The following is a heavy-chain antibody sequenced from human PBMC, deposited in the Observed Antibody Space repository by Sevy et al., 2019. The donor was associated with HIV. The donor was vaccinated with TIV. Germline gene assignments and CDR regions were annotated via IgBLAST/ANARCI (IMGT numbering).Heavy chain of an antibody. CDR3: AKDFTGYNGMDV. CDR2: ISYHGRDK. V-gene: IGHV3-30*18. D-gene: IGHD3-9*01. Sequence: GGSLRLSCVVSGFTFTTSGMHWVRQAPGKGLEWVAVISYHGRDKFYADSVKGRFTISRDNSDNILYLHMNSLRSEDTDVYYCAKDFTGYNGMDVWGQGTMVTVSS. J-gene: IGHJ6*02. CDR1: GFTFTTSG.